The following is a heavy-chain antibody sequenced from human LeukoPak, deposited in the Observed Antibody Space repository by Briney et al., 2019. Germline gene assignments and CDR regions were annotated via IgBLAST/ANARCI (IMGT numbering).Heavy chain of an antibody. V-gene: IGHV4-30-2*01. Sequence: SGTLSLTCAVSGGSISSGGYSWSWIRQPPGTGLEWIGYIYHSGSTYYNPSLRSRVTISLDRSKNQFSLELSSVTAADTAVYYCASLWCSGGSCFIEYWGQGTLVTVSS. CDR2: IYHSGST. CDR1: GGSISSGGYS. CDR3: ASLWCSGGSCFIEY. J-gene: IGHJ4*02. D-gene: IGHD2-15*01.